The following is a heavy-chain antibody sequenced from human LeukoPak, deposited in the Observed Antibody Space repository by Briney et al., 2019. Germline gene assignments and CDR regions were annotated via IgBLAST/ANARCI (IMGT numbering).Heavy chain of an antibody. V-gene: IGHV4-59*01. D-gene: IGHD1-26*01. J-gene: IGHJ3*02. CDR3: ARPGYSGSYDAFDI. CDR2: IYYSGST. CDR1: VGSISSYY. Sequence: SETLSLTCTVSVGSISSYYWSWIRQPPGKGLEWIGYIYYSGSTNYNPSPKSRVTISVDTSKNQFSLKLSSVTAADTAVYYCARPGYSGSYDAFDIWGQGTMVTVSS.